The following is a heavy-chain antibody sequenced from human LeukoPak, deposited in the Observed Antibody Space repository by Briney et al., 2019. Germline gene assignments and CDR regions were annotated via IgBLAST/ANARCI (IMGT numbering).Heavy chain of an antibody. J-gene: IGHJ4*02. CDR2: IIGSGGNT. CDR1: GFTFKIYC. CDR3: AKDLNDYDWRSYRPFDF. D-gene: IGHD3-16*02. V-gene: IGHV3-23*01. Sequence: GVSVTLSCAACGFTFKIYCMMGLPQAPGKEGEGVSAIIGSGGNTYYADSVKGRFTISRDNSKNTLYLQMNSLRAEDTAVYYCAKDLNDYDWRSYRPFDFWGQGTLVTVSS.